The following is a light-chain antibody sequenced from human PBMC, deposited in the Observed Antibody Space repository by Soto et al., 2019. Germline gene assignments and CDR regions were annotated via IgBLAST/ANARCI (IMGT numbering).Light chain of an antibody. Sequence: DIQMTQSPSSLSASVGDRVTITCRASQTISTYLNWYQQKPGKAPRLLIYDASSLLSGVPSRFSGSGSETDFTLTIASLQPEDFSTYYCQQLHDYPITFGQGTRLEI. V-gene: IGKV1-39*01. CDR1: QTISTY. J-gene: IGKJ5*01. CDR3: QQLHDYPIT. CDR2: DAS.